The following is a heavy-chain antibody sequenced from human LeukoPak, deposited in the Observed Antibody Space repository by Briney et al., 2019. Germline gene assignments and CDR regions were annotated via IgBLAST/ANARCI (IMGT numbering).Heavy chain of an antibody. D-gene: IGHD3-9*01. CDR1: GGTFSSYA. CDR2: INPSGGST. J-gene: IGHJ4*02. V-gene: IGHV1-46*01. CDR3: ARARTYYDILTGYLDY. Sequence: GASVKVSCKASGGTFSSYAISWVRQAPGQGLEWMGIINPSGGSTSYAQKFQGRVTMTRDTSTSTVYMELSSLRSEDTAVYYCARARTYYDILTGYLDYWGQGTLVTVSS.